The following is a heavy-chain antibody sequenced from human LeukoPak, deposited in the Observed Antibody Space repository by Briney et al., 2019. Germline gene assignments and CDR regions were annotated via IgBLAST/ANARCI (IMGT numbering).Heavy chain of an antibody. CDR3: ATAVKMWPECFDY. D-gene: IGHD1-14*01. V-gene: IGHV3-23*01. Sequence: GGSLRLSCATSVFTFSSYAMSWVRQAPGKGLEWVSTIGDTGGSTYYADSVKGRFTISRDNSKNTLFLQMNSLRAEDTAVYYCATAVKMWPECFDYWGQGTLVTVSS. J-gene: IGHJ4*02. CDR2: IGDTGGST. CDR1: VFTFSSYA.